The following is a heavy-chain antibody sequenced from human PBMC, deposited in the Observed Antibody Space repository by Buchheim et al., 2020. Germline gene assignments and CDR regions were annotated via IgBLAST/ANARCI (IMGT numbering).Heavy chain of an antibody. CDR1: GYSFTNYW. CDR3: ARRIRPTALDV. D-gene: IGHD3-3*02. CDR2: IYPDNSDT. Sequence: EVQLVQSGEEVKKPGESLKISCKGSGYSFTNYWIGWVRQMPGKGLEWMGIIYPDNSDTRYSPSFQGQVTTSADRSITTASLQWGSLKASDTAMYYCARRIRPTALDVWGQGTT. V-gene: IGHV5-51*03. J-gene: IGHJ6*02.